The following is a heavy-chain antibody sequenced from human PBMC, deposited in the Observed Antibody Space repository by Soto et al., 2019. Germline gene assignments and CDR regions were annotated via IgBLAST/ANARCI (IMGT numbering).Heavy chain of an antibody. Sequence: PVVSLILSCAASVFTFNNGSISGLLQAPVKGLEWVSTINDSGGSTYYADSVKGRFTISRDNFKNTVYLQMNSLRAEDTAVYFCAKDHHTSGCYSNWFDHWGQRTLVTVSS. CDR1: VFTFNNGS. V-gene: IGHV3-23*01. D-gene: IGHD6-19*01. J-gene: IGHJ5*02. CDR2: INDSGGST. CDR3: AKDHHTSGCYSNWFDH.